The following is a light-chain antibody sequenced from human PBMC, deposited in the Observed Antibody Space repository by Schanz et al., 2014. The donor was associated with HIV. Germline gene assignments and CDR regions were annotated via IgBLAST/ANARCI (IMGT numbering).Light chain of an antibody. V-gene: IGKV3-20*01. CDR2: GAS. Sequence: PGERATLSCRTTQSISSDYLAWYQQRPGQPPRLLIYGASSRATGVPDRFSGSGSGTAFTLTISGLEPEDFAVYYCQQYGSSPTFGGGTKVEIK. CDR3: QQYGSSPT. CDR1: QSISSDY. J-gene: IGKJ4*01.